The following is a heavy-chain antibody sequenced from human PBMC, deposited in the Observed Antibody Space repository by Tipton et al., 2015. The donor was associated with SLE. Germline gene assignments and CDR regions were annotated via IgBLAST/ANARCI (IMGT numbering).Heavy chain of an antibody. J-gene: IGHJ5*02. D-gene: IGHD3-10*01. CDR3: ARVPQYLWFGELLRWFDP. Sequence: TLSLTCAVYGGSFSGYYCSWIRQPPGKGLEWIGEINHSGSTNYNPSLKSRVTISVDTSKNQFSLKLSSVTAADTAVYYCARVPQYLWFGELLRWFDPWGQGTLVTVSS. CDR1: GGSFSGYY. V-gene: IGHV4-34*01. CDR2: INHSGST.